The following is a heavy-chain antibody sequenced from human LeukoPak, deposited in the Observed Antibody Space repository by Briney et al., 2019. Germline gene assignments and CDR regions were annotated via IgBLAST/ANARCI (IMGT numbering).Heavy chain of an antibody. Sequence: PGGSLRLSCSASGFTFSRFWMSWVRQAPGKGLEYVALIKQGGSKIYHMDSVKGRFTISRDDATNSLCLQMNSLRVEDTALYYCARDRESESDSEGDYWGQGTLVTVSS. CDR2: IKQGGSKI. CDR1: GFTFSRFW. J-gene: IGHJ4*02. V-gene: IGHV3-7*01. D-gene: IGHD4-11*01. CDR3: ARDRESESDSEGDY.